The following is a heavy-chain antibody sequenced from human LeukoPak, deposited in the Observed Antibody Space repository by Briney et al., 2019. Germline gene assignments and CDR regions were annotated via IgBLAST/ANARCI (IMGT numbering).Heavy chain of an antibody. CDR3: ARDRRSGIAAASDY. J-gene: IGHJ4*02. V-gene: IGHV3-48*03. Sequence: PGGSLRLSCAASGFIFSGYEMNWVRQAPGKGLEWVSYISSSGTTMYYADSVKGRFTISRDNAKNSLYLQMNSLRAEDTAVYYCARDRRSGIAAASDYWGQGALVTVSS. CDR1: GFIFSGYE. D-gene: IGHD6-13*01. CDR2: ISSSGTTM.